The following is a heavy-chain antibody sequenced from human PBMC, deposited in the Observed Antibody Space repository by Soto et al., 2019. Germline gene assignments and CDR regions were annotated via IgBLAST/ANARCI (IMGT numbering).Heavy chain of an antibody. CDR1: GGSISSYY. V-gene: IGHV4-59*01. J-gene: IGHJ6*02. Sequence: PSETLSLTCTVSGGSISSYYWSWIRQPPGKGLEWIGYIYYSGSTNYNPSLKSRVTISVDTSKNQFSLKLSSVTAADTAVYYCARATGYYGYYGMDVWGQGTTVTVSS. D-gene: IGHD3-9*01. CDR3: ARATGYYGYYGMDV. CDR2: IYYSGST.